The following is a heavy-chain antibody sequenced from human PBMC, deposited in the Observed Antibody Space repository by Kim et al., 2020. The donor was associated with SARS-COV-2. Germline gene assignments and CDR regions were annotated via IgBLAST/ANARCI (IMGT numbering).Heavy chain of an antibody. CDR2: IYHSGST. V-gene: IGHV4-38-2*02. D-gene: IGHD3-22*01. CDR1: GYSISSGYY. J-gene: IGHJ5*02. Sequence: SETLSLTCTVSGYSISSGYYWGWIRQPPGKGLEWIGSIYHSGSTYYNPSLKSRVTISVDTSKNQFSLKLSSVTAADTAVYYCARDRSGEYYDSSGFDPWGQGTLVTVSS. CDR3: ARDRSGEYYDSSGFDP.